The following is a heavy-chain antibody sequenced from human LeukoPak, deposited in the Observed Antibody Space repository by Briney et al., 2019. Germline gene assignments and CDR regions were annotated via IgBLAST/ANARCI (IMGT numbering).Heavy chain of an antibody. V-gene: IGHV3-23*01. Sequence: TGGSLRLSCAASGFTFSSYGMSWVRQAPGKGLEWVSWISGNTANTHYADSVQGRFSISRDNSKNTLYLQMNSLRAEDTAVYYCANRPLGAGSQSFWGQGTLVTVSS. J-gene: IGHJ4*02. CDR3: ANRPLGAGSQSF. CDR2: ISGNTANT. CDR1: GFTFSSYG. D-gene: IGHD1-26*01.